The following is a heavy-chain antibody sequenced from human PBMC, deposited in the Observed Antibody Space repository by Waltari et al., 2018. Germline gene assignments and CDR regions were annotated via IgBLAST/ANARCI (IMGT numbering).Heavy chain of an antibody. CDR3: ASGEPPSQ. CDR2: IRSDGSNK. V-gene: IGHV3-30*02. D-gene: IGHD7-27*01. Sequence: VQLVESGGGVVQPGGSLRLSCAASGFTFSSYGMHWVRQAPGKGLEWGAFIRSDGSNKYYADSVKGRFTISRDNSKNTLYLQMNSLRAEDTAVYYCASGEPPSQWGQGTLVTVSS. J-gene: IGHJ4*02. CDR1: GFTFSSYG.